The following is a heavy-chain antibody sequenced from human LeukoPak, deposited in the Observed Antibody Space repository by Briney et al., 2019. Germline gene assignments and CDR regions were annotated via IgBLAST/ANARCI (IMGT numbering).Heavy chain of an antibody. J-gene: IGHJ4*02. CDR3: AKGFDPDGY. D-gene: IGHD3-9*01. Sequence: GGSLRLSCAASGFTFSKFGMGWVRQAPGKGLEWVSAISPSRASTYYADSVKGRFTISRDDSKNMLYLQLNSLRAEDTAVYYCAKGFDPDGYWGQGTLVTVSS. CDR2: ISPSRAST. V-gene: IGHV3-23*01. CDR1: GFTFSKFG.